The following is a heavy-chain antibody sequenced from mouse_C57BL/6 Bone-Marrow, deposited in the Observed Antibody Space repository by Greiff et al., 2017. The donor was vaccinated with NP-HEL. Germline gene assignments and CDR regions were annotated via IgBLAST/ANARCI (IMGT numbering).Heavy chain of an antibody. CDR1: GYTFTSYW. D-gene: IGHD2-2*01. CDR2: IYPGNSDT. V-gene: IGHV1-5*01. J-gene: IGHJ1*03. Sequence: VQLQQSGTVLARPGASVKMSCKTSGYTFTSYWMHWVKQRPGQGLEWIGAIYPGNSDTSYNQKFKGKAKLTAVTSASTAYMELSSLTNEDSAVYYCTRGSTMVRYFDVWGTGTTVTVSS. CDR3: TRGSTMVRYFDV.